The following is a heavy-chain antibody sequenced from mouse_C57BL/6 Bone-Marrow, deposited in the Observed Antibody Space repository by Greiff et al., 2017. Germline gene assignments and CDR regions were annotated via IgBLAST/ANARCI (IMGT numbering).Heavy chain of an antibody. CDR1: GFTFSSYG. CDR3: ARRYDYGDYYFDY. J-gene: IGHJ2*01. D-gene: IGHD2-4*01. Sequence: EVQLQESGGDLVKPGGSLKLSCAASGFTFSSYGMSWVRQTPDKRLEWVATISSGGSYTYYTDSVKGRFTISRDNAKNTLYLQMSRLKSEDTALYYCARRYDYGDYYFDYWGQGTTLTVSS. CDR2: ISSGGSYT. V-gene: IGHV5-6*01.